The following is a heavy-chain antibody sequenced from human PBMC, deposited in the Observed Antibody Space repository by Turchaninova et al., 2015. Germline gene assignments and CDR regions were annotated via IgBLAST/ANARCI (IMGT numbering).Heavy chain of an antibody. Sequence: EVQLVESGGGLVKPGGSLSLFCAGSGFTFSSECSNWGRQATGKGREWVSSISSSSSYISYADSVKGRFTISRDNAKNSLYLQMNSLRAEDTAVYYCARAKQNSSGYHYWGQGTLVTVSS. CDR2: ISSSSSYI. CDR1: GFTFSSEC. CDR3: ARAKQNSSGYHY. D-gene: IGHD3-22*01. V-gene: IGHV3-21*01. J-gene: IGHJ4*02.